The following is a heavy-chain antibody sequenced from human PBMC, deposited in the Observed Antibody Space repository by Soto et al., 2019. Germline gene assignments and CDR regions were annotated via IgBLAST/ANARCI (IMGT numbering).Heavy chain of an antibody. J-gene: IGHJ4*02. D-gene: IGHD2-2*01. CDR2: ISGSGGST. Sequence: EVQLLESGGGLVQPGGSLRLSCAASGFTFSSYARSWVRQAPGKGLEWVSAISGSGGSTYYADSVKGRFTTSRDNSKNTLYMQMNSLRAEDTAVYYCAKDSACSSTSCYYHFDYWGQGTLVTVSS. V-gene: IGHV3-23*01. CDR3: AKDSACSSTSCYYHFDY. CDR1: GFTFSSYA.